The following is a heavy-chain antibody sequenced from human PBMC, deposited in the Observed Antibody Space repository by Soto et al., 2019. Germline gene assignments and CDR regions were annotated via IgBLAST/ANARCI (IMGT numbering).Heavy chain of an antibody. J-gene: IGHJ4*02. CDR2: ISADGNNK. CDR3: AKGNFVTFPLWNY. V-gene: IGHV3-30*18. Sequence: QVQLVESGGGVVQPGRSLRLSCVASGFTFSSFGMHWVRQAPGKGLEWVAVISADGNNKYYVYSVRGRFTISRDNSRNTLYLQMNTLRAEYTAVYYCAKGNFVTFPLWNYLGQGTLVTVSS. D-gene: IGHD3-10*01. CDR1: GFTFSSFG.